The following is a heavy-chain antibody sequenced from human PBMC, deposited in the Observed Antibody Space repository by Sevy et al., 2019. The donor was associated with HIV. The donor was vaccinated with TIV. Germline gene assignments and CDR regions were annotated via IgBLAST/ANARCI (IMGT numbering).Heavy chain of an antibody. D-gene: IGHD2-2*02. V-gene: IGHV3-53*01. Sequence: GGSLRLSCAASGFPVSSSYMNWVRQAPGKGLEWVSVLYSGSKTDYADSVKDRFTNSRDNSKNTLYLQMNSLRAEDTAVYYCARDKNTFYYGMDVWGQGTTVTVSS. CDR1: GFPVSSSY. CDR3: ARDKNTFYYGMDV. CDR2: LYSGSKT. J-gene: IGHJ6*02.